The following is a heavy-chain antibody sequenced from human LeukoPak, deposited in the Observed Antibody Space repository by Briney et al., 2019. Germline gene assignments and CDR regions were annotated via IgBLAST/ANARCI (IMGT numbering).Heavy chain of an antibody. CDR2: IIPIFGTA. Sequence: ASVTVSCKASGGTFSSYAISWVRQAPGQGLEWMGGIIPIFGTANYAQKFQGRVTITADESTSTAYMELSSLRSEDTAVYYCARSASYYYYGMDVWGQGTTVTVSS. V-gene: IGHV1-69*01. J-gene: IGHJ6*02. CDR3: ARSASYYYYGMDV. CDR1: GGTFSSYA.